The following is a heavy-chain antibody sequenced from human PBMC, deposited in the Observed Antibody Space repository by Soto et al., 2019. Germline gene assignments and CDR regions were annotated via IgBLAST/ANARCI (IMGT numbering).Heavy chain of an antibody. CDR1: GGSISSCGYS. D-gene: IGHD2-2*01. V-gene: IGHV4-30-2*01. J-gene: IGHJ4*02. CDR2: IYHSGST. CDR3: ARVPYY. Sequence: SETLSLTCAVSGGSISSCGYSWSWVRQPPGKGLEWIGYIYHSGSTYYNPSLKSRVTISVDRSKNQFSLKLSSVTAADTAVYYCARVPYYWGQGTLVTVSS.